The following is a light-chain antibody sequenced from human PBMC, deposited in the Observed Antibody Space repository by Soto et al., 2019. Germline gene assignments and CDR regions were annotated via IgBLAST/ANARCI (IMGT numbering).Light chain of an antibody. CDR3: QQYNIWPLT. CDR2: GAS. Sequence: EIVMTQSPATLSVSPGERATLSCRASQTVRDNLAWYQQKPGQAPRLLIYGASIRATGIQARFSGSGSGTEFTLTIDTLQSEDFAVYYCQQYNIWPLTFGGGTKVEIK. J-gene: IGKJ4*01. CDR1: QTVRDN. V-gene: IGKV3D-15*03.